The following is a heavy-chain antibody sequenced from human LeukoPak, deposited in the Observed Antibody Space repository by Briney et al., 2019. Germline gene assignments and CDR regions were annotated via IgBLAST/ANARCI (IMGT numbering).Heavy chain of an antibody. CDR3: ARERAQAWFDP. J-gene: IGHJ5*02. CDR1: GXTFSSYG. V-gene: IGHV3-33*01. CDR2: IWYDGSNK. Sequence: GGSLRLSCAASGXTFSSYGMHWVRQAPGKGLEWVAVIWYDGSNKYYADSVKGRFTISRDNSKNTLYLQMNSLRAEDTAVYYCARERAQAWFDPWGQGTLVTVSS.